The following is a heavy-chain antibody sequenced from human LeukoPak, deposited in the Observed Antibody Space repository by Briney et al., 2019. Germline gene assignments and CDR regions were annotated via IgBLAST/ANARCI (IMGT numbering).Heavy chain of an antibody. CDR2: IYSRGST. CDR3: ARVFDSGSQAYFYYMDV. J-gene: IGHJ6*03. Sequence: PSETLSLTCTVSGGSISSGSYYWSWIRQPAGKGLEWIGRIYSRGSTNYNTSLKSRVTISVDTSKNQFSLKLSSVTAADTAVYYCARVFDSGSQAYFYYMDVWGKGTTVTIFS. V-gene: IGHV4-61*02. CDR1: GGSISSGSYY. D-gene: IGHD3-10*01.